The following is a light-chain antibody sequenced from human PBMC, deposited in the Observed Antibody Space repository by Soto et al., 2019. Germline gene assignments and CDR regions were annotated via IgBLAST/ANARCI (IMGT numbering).Light chain of an antibody. CDR2: DAS. J-gene: IGKJ5*01. CDR3: QKRSNWPPSIT. V-gene: IGKV3-11*01. Sequence: EIVLTQSPATLSLSPGERATLSCRASQSVDSHLAWYQQKPGQAPRLLIHDASSRATGIPARFSGSGSGTDSTLTISSLEPEDFAVYYCQKRSNWPPSITFGQGTRLEIK. CDR1: QSVDSH.